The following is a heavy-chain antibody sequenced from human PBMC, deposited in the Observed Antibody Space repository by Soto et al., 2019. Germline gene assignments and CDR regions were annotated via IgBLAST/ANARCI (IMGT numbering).Heavy chain of an antibody. D-gene: IGHD1-26*01. J-gene: IGHJ5*02. CDR1: TFSMYS. V-gene: IGHV3-21*06. CDR2: ISSGSAYI. Sequence: GGSLRLSCTFTFSMYSMNWVRQAPGKGLEWVASISSGSAYIKYAESVKGRFTISRDNAKNSLHLQMNSLRAEDTAIYHCARDQGGSSDSSSDPWGQGTLVTLSS. CDR3: ARDQGGSSDSSSDP.